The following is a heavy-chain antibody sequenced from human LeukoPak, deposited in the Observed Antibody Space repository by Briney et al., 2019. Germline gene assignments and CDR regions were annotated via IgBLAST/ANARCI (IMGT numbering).Heavy chain of an antibody. D-gene: IGHD2-2*01. Sequence: GGSLRLSCAASGFTFSNAWMSWVRQAPGKGLEWVGRIKSKTDGGTTDYAAPVKGRFTISRDDSKNTLYLQMNSLKTEDTAVYYCTSHTLDCSSTSCYVSGAFDIWGQGTMVTVSS. CDR1: GFTFSNAW. CDR2: IKSKTDGGTT. CDR3: TSHTLDCSSTSCYVSGAFDI. V-gene: IGHV3-15*01. J-gene: IGHJ3*02.